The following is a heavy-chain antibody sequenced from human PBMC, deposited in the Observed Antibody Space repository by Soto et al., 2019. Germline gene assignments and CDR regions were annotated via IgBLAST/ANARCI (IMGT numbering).Heavy chain of an antibody. V-gene: IGHV3-74*01. Sequence: EVQLGESGGGLVQAGGSLRLSCAASGFTFSNYWMHWVRQAPGKGLVWVSRLNSDGSTINYADSVKGRFGISRDNAKNTLYLQMNCLRPEATAVYSCARRGGTQLWSVFDNWGQGTMVTVSS. CDR3: ARRGGTQLWSVFDN. CDR1: GFTFSNYW. D-gene: IGHD1-1*01. CDR2: LNSDGSTI. J-gene: IGHJ3*02.